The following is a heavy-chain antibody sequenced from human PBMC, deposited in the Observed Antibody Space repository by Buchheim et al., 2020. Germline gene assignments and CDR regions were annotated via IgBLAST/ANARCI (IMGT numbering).Heavy chain of an antibody. V-gene: IGHV1-46*01. D-gene: IGHD3-22*01. CDR3: ARDYFYEHNCPGMD. CDR2: INTNSGAT. J-gene: IGHJ4*02. CDR1: GYTFSNYY. Sequence: QVQLVQSGAEVKKPGASVKISCKTSGYTFSNYYIHWVRQAPGQGLEWMGIINTNSGATTSAQNFQGRVTMTRDKSTTTVYMELSRLSSNDTAVYYCARDYFYEHNCPGMDWGQGT.